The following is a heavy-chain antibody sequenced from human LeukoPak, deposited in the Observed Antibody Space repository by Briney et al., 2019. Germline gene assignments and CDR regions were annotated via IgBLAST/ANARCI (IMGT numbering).Heavy chain of an antibody. CDR2: ISSSGSTI. Sequence: GGSLRLSCAASGFTFSSYEMNWVRQAPGKGLEWVSYISSSGSTIYYADSVKGRFTISRDNAKNSLYLQMNSLRAEDTAVYYCAREEVAGETYYYYGMDVWGQGTTVTVSS. CDR3: AREEVAGETYYYYGMDV. V-gene: IGHV3-48*03. D-gene: IGHD7-27*01. J-gene: IGHJ6*02. CDR1: GFTFSSYE.